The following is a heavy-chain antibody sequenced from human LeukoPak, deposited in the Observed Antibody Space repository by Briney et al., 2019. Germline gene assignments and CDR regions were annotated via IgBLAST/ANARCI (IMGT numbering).Heavy chain of an antibody. Sequence: PGGSLRLSCAASGFTFSNAWMSWVRQAPGKGLEWVGRIKGTPDGGTTDYAAPVKGRFTISRDDSENILYLQMNSLKTEDTAVYYCTTYVCSGGSCYYFDYWGPGTLVTVSS. V-gene: IGHV3-15*01. CDR1: GFTFSNAW. D-gene: IGHD2-15*01. CDR2: IKGTPDGGTT. J-gene: IGHJ4*02. CDR3: TTYVCSGGSCYYFDY.